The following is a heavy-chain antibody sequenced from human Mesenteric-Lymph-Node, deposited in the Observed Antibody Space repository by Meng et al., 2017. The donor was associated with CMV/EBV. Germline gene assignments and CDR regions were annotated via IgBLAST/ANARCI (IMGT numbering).Heavy chain of an antibody. J-gene: IGHJ4*02. V-gene: IGHV3-11*01. Sequence: GESLKISCAASEFTFSDYYMSWIRQAPGKGLEWVSYISGDSSTIYYADSVKGRFIISRDNAKNSLSLQMNSLRAEDTAMYYCATRRAGEFDYWGQGTLVTVSS. CDR1: EFTFSDYY. D-gene: IGHD7-27*01. CDR2: ISGDSSTI. CDR3: ATRRAGEFDY.